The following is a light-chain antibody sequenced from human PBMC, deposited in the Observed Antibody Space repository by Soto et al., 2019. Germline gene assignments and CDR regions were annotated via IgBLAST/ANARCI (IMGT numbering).Light chain of an antibody. CDR3: QQYASSVT. CDR2: GVS. CDR1: QSVSSTF. Sequence: EIVLTQSPGSLSLSPGERATLSCRASQSVSSTFFAWYQQKPGQAPRLLMSGVSSRATGVPDRFIGSGSGTDFPLTISRLEPEEFAVYYCQQYASSVTFGQGTKVEIK. V-gene: IGKV3-20*01. J-gene: IGKJ1*01.